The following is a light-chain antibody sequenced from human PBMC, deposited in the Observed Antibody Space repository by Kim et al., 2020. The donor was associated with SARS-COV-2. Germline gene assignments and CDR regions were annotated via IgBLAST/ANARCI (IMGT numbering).Light chain of an antibody. CDR3: SSYTSTTTPYV. CDR2: DVY. Sequence: QSITISCTGTDSDIGGYKYVSWYQQHPGKAPQLLIYDVYNRPSGVSNRFSGSKSGNTASLTISGLQAEDAADYYCSSYTSTTTPYVFGTGTKVTVL. J-gene: IGLJ1*01. CDR1: DSDIGGYKY. V-gene: IGLV2-14*03.